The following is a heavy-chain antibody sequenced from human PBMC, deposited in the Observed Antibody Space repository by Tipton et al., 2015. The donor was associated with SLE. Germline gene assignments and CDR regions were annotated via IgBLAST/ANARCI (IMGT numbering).Heavy chain of an antibody. Sequence: TLSLTCTGSGGSISSYYWSWVRPPPGKGLEWIGCIYYSGSTHYNPSLQSRVTISVDTSKNQFSLKLSTVTAADTAVYYCARDLIMSTFGGVIAGYGMDVWGQGTTVTVSS. CDR1: GGSISSYY. V-gene: IGHV4-59*01. CDR2: IYYSGST. J-gene: IGHJ6*02. CDR3: ARDLIMSTFGGVIAGYGMDV. D-gene: IGHD3-16*02.